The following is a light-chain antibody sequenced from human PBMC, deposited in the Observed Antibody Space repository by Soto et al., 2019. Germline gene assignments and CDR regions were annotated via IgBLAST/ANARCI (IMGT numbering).Light chain of an antibody. Sequence: QSALTQPRSVSGSPGQSVTISCTGTSNDVGAYNYVSWYQQHPGKAPKLMIYDVSERPSGVPDRFSGSKSGTTASLTISGLQAEDEADYCCCSYAGSYTLVFGGGTKITVL. CDR2: DVS. V-gene: IGLV2-11*01. CDR3: CSYAGSYTLV. CDR1: SNDVGAYNY. J-gene: IGLJ2*01.